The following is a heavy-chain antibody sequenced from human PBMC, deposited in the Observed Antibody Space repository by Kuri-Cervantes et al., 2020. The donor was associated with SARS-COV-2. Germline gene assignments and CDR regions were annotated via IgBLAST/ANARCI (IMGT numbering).Heavy chain of an antibody. Sequence: GGSLRLSCAASGFTFSSYGMHWVRQAPGKGLEWVGRIKSKTDGGTTDYAAPVKGRFTISRDDSKNTLYLQMNSLKTEDTAVYYCTTDLPNPTYPRYYYYYYGMDVWGQGTTVTVSS. CDR1: GFTFSSYG. CDR2: IKSKTDGGTT. J-gene: IGHJ6*02. V-gene: IGHV3-15*01. CDR3: TTDLPNPTYPRYYYYYYGMDV. D-gene: IGHD2-2*02.